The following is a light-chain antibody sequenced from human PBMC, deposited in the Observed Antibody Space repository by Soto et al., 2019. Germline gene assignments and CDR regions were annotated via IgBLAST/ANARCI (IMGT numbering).Light chain of an antibody. CDR3: AAWDDSLNGVV. CDR1: ISNIGTNF. J-gene: IGLJ2*01. V-gene: IGLV1-44*01. Sequence: QSVLIQPPSASGTPGQRVTISCSGSISNIGTNFVNWYQQLPGTAPKLLIYSNNQRPSGVPDRFSGSKSGTSASLAISGLQSEDESDYYCAAWDDSLNGVVFGGGIKLTVL. CDR2: SNN.